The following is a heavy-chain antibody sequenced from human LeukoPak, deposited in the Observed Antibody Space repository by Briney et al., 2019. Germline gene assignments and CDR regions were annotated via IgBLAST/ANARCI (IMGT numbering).Heavy chain of an antibody. Sequence: GGSLRLSCAASGFTFSSYEMNWVRQAPGKGLEWVSYISSSGSTIYYADSVKGRFTISRDNAENSLYLQMNSLRAEDTAVYYCARSPDSRERRFDYWGQGTLVTVSS. CDR2: ISSSGSTI. CDR3: ARSPDSRERRFDY. V-gene: IGHV3-48*03. J-gene: IGHJ4*02. D-gene: IGHD2-15*01. CDR1: GFTFSSYE.